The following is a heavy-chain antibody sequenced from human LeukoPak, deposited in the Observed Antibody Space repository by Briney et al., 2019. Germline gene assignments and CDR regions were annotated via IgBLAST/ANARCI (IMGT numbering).Heavy chain of an antibody. Sequence: SETLSLTCTVSGGSISSYYWSWIRQPAGKGLEWIGRIYTSGSTNYNPSLTSRVTMSVDTSKNQFSLKLSSVTAADTAVYYCARLGNGYYYDSSAVYYGMDVWGQGTTVTVSS. CDR1: GGSISSYY. CDR3: ARLGNGYYYDSSAVYYGMDV. V-gene: IGHV4-4*07. D-gene: IGHD3-22*01. CDR2: IYTSGST. J-gene: IGHJ6*02.